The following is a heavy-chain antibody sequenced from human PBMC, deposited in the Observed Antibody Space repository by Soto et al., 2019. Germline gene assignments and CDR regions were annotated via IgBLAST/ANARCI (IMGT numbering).Heavy chain of an antibody. CDR1: GFTFSDYY. D-gene: IGHD1-26*01. Sequence: PGGSLRLSCAGSGFTFSDYYMSWVRQAPGKGLEWVANIKQDGSEKYYVDSVKGRFTISRDNSKNTLYLQMNSLRAEDKAVYYCAKVGIVGATLFGGGGDHDAFDIWGQGTMVTVSS. J-gene: IGHJ3*02. V-gene: IGHV3-7*01. CDR3: AKVGIVGATLFGGGGDHDAFDI. CDR2: IKQDGSEK.